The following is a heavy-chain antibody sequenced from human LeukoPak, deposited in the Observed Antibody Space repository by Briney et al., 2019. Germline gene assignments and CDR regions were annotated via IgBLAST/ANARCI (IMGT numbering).Heavy chain of an antibody. Sequence: GGSLRLSCAAAGFRFSDHSLNWVRQAPGKGLEWISFISSTSSSIYYANSVKGRFTVSRDNAKNSLYLQINSLRAEDTAVYYCAKAFYYDIGGSYYGLDAFDIWGQGTMVTVSS. CDR3: AKAFYYDIGGSYYGLDAFDI. V-gene: IGHV3-48*04. D-gene: IGHD3-22*01. J-gene: IGHJ3*02. CDR1: GFRFSDHS. CDR2: ISSTSSSI.